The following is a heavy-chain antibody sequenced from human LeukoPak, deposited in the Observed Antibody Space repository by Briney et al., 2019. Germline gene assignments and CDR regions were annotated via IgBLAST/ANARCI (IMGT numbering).Heavy chain of an antibody. D-gene: IGHD6-13*01. V-gene: IGHV4-59*01. J-gene: IGHJ6*03. CDR3: ARGPIWTAAAVRGNYYYMDV. CDR1: GGSISSYY. CDR2: IYYSGST. Sequence: SETLSVTCTVSGGSISSYYWSWIRQPPGKGLEWTGYIYYSGSTNYNPSLKSRVTISVDTSKNQFSLKLSSVTAADTAVYYCARGPIWTAAAVRGNYYYMDVWGKGTTVTVSS.